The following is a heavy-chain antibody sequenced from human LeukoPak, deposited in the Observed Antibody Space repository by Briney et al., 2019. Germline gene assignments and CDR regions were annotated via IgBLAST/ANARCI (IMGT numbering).Heavy chain of an antibody. CDR2: ISAYNGNT. D-gene: IGHD6-19*01. CDR3: ARDPPRSRYSSGWYSAFDI. CDR1: GYTFTSYG. V-gene: IGHV1-18*01. J-gene: IGHJ3*02. Sequence: ASVKVSCKASGYTFTSYGISWVRQAPGQGLEWMGWISAYNGNTNYAQKLQGRVTMTTDTSTSTAYMELRSLRSDDTAVYYCARDPPRSRYSSGWYSAFDIWGQGTMVTVSS.